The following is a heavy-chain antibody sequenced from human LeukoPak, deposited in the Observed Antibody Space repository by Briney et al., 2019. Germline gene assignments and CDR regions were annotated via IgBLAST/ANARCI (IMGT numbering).Heavy chain of an antibody. Sequence: SVKVSCKASGGTFSSYAISWVRQAPGQGLEWMGRIIPIFGTANYAQKFQGRVTITTDESTSTAYMELSSLRSDDTAVYYCARDSGTAMVKGYYYYYYMDVWDKGTTVTVSS. CDR3: ARDSGTAMVKGYYYYYYMDV. D-gene: IGHD5-18*01. CDR1: GGTFSSYA. V-gene: IGHV1-69*05. CDR2: IIPIFGTA. J-gene: IGHJ6*03.